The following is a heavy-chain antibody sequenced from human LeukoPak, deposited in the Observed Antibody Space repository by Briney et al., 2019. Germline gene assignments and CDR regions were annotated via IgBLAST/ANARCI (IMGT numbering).Heavy chain of an antibody. D-gene: IGHD5-12*01. CDR3: AGLRSSDAWDDY. CDR1: GFTFSDYY. V-gene: IGHV3-11*01. CDR2: ISSSAGTK. Sequence: PGGSLRLSCAASGFTFSDYYMSWIRQAPGKGLEWVSYISSSAGTKSYADSVKGRFIISRDNAKNSLHLHMNSLRAEDTAVYYCAGLRSSDAWDDYWGQGTLVTVSS. J-gene: IGHJ4*02.